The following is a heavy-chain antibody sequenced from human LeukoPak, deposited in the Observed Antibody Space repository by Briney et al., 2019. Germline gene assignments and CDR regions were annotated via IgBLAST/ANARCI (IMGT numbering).Heavy chain of an antibody. D-gene: IGHD4-23*01. Sequence: GGSLRLSCAASGFTFSSSAMTWVRQAPGKGLEWVSSLTGGSDNSEHADSVKGRFSISRDNSKNTLYLQMNSLTAEDTAVYYCVRGWQQPGSWGRGTLVTVSS. J-gene: IGHJ5*02. CDR1: GFTFSSSA. V-gene: IGHV3-23*01. CDR3: VRGWQQPGS. CDR2: LTGGSDNS.